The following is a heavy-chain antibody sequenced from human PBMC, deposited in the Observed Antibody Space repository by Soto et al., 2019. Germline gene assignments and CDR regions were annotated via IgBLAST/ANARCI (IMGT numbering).Heavy chain of an antibody. D-gene: IGHD3-9*01. V-gene: IGHV4-39*07. CDR3: ASTDILTGDFDY. CDR1: GGSISSSSYY. CDR2: IYYSGST. J-gene: IGHJ4*02. Sequence: SEPLSLTCSVSGGSISSSSYYWGWIHQHRGKGLEWIGSIYYSGSTYYNPSLKSRVTISVDTSKNQFSLKLSSVTAADTAVYYCASTDILTGDFDYWGQGTLVTVSS.